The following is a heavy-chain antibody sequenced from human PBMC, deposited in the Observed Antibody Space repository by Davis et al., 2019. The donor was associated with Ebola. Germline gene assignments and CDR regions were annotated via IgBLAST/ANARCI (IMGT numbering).Heavy chain of an antibody. CDR1: GFTFSSYW. Sequence: GESLKISCAASGFTFSSYWMHWVRQAPGKGLVWVSRINSDGSSTSYADSVKGRFTISSDNAKNTLYLQMNSLRAEDTAVYYCARTLPYYYGMDVWGQGTTVTVSS. J-gene: IGHJ6*02. CDR3: ARTLPYYYGMDV. CDR2: INSDGSST. V-gene: IGHV3-74*01.